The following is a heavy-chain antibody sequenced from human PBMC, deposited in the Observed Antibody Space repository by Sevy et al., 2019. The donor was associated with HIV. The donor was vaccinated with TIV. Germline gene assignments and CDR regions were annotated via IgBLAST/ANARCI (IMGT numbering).Heavy chain of an antibody. CDR1: GFTFDDYT. Sequence: GGSLRLSCAASGFTFDDYTMNWVRQAPGKGLEWVSGISWSSGNIAYADSVEGRFTISRDNAKNSLYLQMNSLRVEDTALYYCVKDRSGSYSFDYWGQRTLVTDSS. CDR2: ISWSSGNI. V-gene: IGHV3-9*01. D-gene: IGHD1-26*01. J-gene: IGHJ4*02. CDR3: VKDRSGSYSFDY.